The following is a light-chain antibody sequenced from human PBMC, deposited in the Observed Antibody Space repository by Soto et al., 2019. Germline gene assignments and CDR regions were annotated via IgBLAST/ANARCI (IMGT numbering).Light chain of an antibody. J-gene: IGKJ4*01. CDR2: GAS. CDR3: QQNGRLPLT. Sequence: EIVLTQSPGTLSLSPGERATLSCRASQSVSSSYLAWYQQKPGQAPRLLIYGASSRATGIPDRCSGSGSGTDFTLTISRLEPEDFAVYYCQQNGRLPLTFGGGTKVEIK. V-gene: IGKV3-20*01. CDR1: QSVSSSY.